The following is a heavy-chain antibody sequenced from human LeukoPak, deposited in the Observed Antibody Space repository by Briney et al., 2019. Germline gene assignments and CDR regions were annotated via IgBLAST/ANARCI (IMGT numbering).Heavy chain of an antibody. D-gene: IGHD6-13*01. CDR3: AKDAISAAARGDAFDI. V-gene: IGHV3-23*01. CDR2: ISISGGST. Sequence: GGSLRLSCAASGFTFSSYAMSWVRQAPGKGLEGVSGISISGGSTFYADSVKGRFTISRDISKNTLYLQMNSLRAEDTAVYYCAKDAISAAARGDAFDIWGQGTMVTVSS. J-gene: IGHJ3*02. CDR1: GFTFSSYA.